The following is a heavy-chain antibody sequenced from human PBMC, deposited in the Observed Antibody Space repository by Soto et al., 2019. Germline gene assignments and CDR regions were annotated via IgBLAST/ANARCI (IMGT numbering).Heavy chain of an antibody. V-gene: IGHV1-2*04. CDR1: GYTFTGYY. CDR2: INPNSGGT. CDR3: ARGRAVYSSLWHYGMDV. J-gene: IGHJ6*02. D-gene: IGHD6-19*01. Sequence: GASVKVSCKASGYTFTGYYMHWVRQAPGQGLEWMGWINPNSGGTNYAQKFQGWVTMTRDTSISSAYMELSRLRSDDTAVYYCARGRAVYSSLWHYGMDVWGQGTTVTVSS.